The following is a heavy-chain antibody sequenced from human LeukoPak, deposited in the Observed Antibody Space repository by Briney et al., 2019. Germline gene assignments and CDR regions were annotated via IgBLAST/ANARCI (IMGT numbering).Heavy chain of an antibody. CDR2: IHPEGNEK. V-gene: IGHV3-7*04. CDR3: ARGDDFSGDH. J-gene: IGHJ4*02. D-gene: IGHD1-1*01. CDR1: GFTFSNFW. Sequence: GGSLRLSCAVSGFTFSNFWMSWVRQAPGRGPEWVANIHPEGNEKYHVESVKGRFIISRDNTKNLLFLQMNGLGVEDTAVYYCARGDDFSGDHWGQGTLVTVSS.